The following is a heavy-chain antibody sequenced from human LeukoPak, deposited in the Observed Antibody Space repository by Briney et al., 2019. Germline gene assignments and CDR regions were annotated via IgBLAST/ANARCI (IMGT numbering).Heavy chain of an antibody. CDR1: GFIFSNYG. V-gene: IGHV3-33*01. D-gene: IGHD6-13*01. CDR2: IWYDGSNK. Sequence: GGSLRLSCAASGFIFSNYGMHWVRQAPGKGLEWVAVIWYDGSNKYYADSVKGRFTISRDNAKSSLYLQMNSLRAEDTAVYYCARAGITTTGPLFQHWGQGTLVTVSS. J-gene: IGHJ1*01. CDR3: ARAGITTTGPLFQH.